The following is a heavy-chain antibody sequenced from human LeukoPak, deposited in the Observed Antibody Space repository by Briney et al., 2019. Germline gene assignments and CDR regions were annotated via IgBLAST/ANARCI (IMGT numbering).Heavy chain of an antibody. CDR2: ISSEGKTT. Sequence: PGGSLRLSCSASGLIFSPYAMHWVRQAPGKGLEYASSISSEGKTTYYADSVKGRFTISRDNSKNTLYLQMSSLRPEDTAVYYCVKDRWVDHWGQGTLVTVSS. D-gene: IGHD6-13*01. V-gene: IGHV3-64D*06. J-gene: IGHJ4*02. CDR3: VKDRWVDH. CDR1: GLIFSPYA.